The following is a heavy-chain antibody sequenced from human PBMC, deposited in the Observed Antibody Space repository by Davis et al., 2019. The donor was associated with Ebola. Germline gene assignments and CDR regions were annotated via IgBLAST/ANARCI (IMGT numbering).Heavy chain of an antibody. D-gene: IGHD3-10*01. Sequence: PSETLSLTCTVSSGSITSGFHYWTWIRQSPEKELEWIGHFFYSGSTTYNPSLRSRVTISLDTSKNHFSLDLTSVTAADTAVYYCARETPGLWYFDVWGRGTLVTVSS. CDR2: FFYSGST. CDR3: ARETPGLWYFDV. V-gene: IGHV4-61*03. CDR1: SGSITSGFHY. J-gene: IGHJ2*01.